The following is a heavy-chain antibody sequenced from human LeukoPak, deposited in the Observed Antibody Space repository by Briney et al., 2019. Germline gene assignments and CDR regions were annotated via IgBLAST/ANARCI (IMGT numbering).Heavy chain of an antibody. Sequence: PGGSLGLSCAASGFTFRNYVIHWVRQAAGKGLEWVAVTSSDLNVKLYADSVKGRFTISRDNSRSTLYLQMNSLRPEDTAIYYCAREGYYGSGSPPSLYFDYWGQGTLVTVSS. D-gene: IGHD3-10*01. V-gene: IGHV3-30-3*01. CDR2: TSSDLNVK. CDR3: AREGYYGSGSPPSLYFDY. J-gene: IGHJ4*02. CDR1: GFTFRNYV.